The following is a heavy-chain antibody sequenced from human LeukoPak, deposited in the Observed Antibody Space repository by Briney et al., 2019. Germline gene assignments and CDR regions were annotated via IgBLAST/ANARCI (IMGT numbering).Heavy chain of an antibody. CDR1: GGSSRNDI. J-gene: IGHJ2*01. V-gene: IGHV4-4*07. Sequence: SETLSLTCSVSGGSSRNDIWNWIRQPAGKGLEWIGRIYMNGIANSNPSLKSRVTMSLDTSNNQFSLNLYSVTAADTAVYYCARNRDWYWFFDLWGRGTLVTVSS. CDR3: ARNRDWYWFFDL. CDR2: IYMNGIA. D-gene: IGHD1-14*01.